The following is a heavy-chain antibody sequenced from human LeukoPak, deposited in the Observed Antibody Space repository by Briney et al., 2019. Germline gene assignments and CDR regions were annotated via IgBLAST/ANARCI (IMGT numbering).Heavy chain of an antibody. D-gene: IGHD2-2*01. CDR3: ARGVVPAANFDY. Sequence: PGGSLRLSCAASGFTVSSNYMSWVRQAPGKGLEWVSVIYSGGSTYYADSVKGRFTISRHNSKSTLYLQMNSLRAEDTAVYYCARGVVPAANFDYWGQGTLVTVSS. V-gene: IGHV3-53*04. CDR1: GFTVSSNY. CDR2: IYSGGST. J-gene: IGHJ4*02.